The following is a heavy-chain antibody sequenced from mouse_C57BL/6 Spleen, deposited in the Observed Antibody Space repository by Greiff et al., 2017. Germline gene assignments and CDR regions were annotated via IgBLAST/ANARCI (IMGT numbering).Heavy chain of an antibody. CDR3: AREAGVDY. CDR1: GYTFTSYW. Sequence: VQLQQPGAELVRPGSSVKLSCKASGYTFTSYWMDWVKQRPGQGLEWIGNIYPSDSETHYNQKFKDKATLTVDKSSSTAYMQLSSLTSEDSAVYYCAREAGVDYWGQGTTLTVSS. J-gene: IGHJ2*01. V-gene: IGHV1-61*01. CDR2: IYPSDSET.